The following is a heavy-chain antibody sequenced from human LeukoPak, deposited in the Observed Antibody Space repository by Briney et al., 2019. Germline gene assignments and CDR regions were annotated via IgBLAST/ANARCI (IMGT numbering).Heavy chain of an antibody. CDR3: ASRRSSRRTFDI. D-gene: IGHD6-13*01. CDR2: INHSGST. V-gene: IGHV4-34*01. Sequence: SETLSLTCAVYGGSFSGYYWSWIRQPPGKGLEWIGEINHSGSTNYNPSLKSRVTISVDTSKNQFSLKLSSVTAADTAVYYCASRRSSRRTFDIWGQGTMVTVSS. CDR1: GGSFSGYY. J-gene: IGHJ3*02.